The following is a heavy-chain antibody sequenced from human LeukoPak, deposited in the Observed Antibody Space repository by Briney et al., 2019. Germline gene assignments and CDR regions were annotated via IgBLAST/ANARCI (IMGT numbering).Heavy chain of an antibody. CDR1: GYTFTSHY. J-gene: IGHJ4*02. D-gene: IGHD3-16*01. V-gene: IGHV1-46*03. CDR3: AKGDNVDY. CDR2: INPSGGST. Sequence: GASVKVSCKASGYTFTSHYMHWVRQAPEQGLEWMGIINPSGGSTSYAQKFQGRVTMTRDTSISTAYMELSRLRSDDTAVYYCAKGDNVDYWGQGTLVTVSS.